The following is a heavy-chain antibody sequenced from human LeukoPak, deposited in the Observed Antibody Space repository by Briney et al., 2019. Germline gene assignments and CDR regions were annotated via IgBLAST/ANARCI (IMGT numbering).Heavy chain of an antibody. D-gene: IGHD2-2*01. CDR2: INHSGST. J-gene: IGHJ6*04. Sequence: SETLSLTCAVYGGSFSGYYWSWIRKPPGKGLEWIGEINHSGSTNYNPSLKSRVTISVATSKSQFSLKLSSVTAADTAVYYCARASNLYCSSTSCPYYYYGMDVWGKGTTVTVSS. CDR1: GGSFSGYY. CDR3: ARASNLYCSSTSCPYYYYGMDV. V-gene: IGHV4-34*01.